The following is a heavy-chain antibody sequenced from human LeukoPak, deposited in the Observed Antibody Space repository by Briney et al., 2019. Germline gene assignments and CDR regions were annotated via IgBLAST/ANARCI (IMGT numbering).Heavy chain of an antibody. V-gene: IGHV4-38-2*02. CDR3: AGEGGEWELNEYYFDY. CDR1: GYSISSGYY. Sequence: SETLSLTCTVSGYSISSGYYWGWIRQPPGKGLEWIGSIYHSGSTYYNPSLKSRVTISVDTSKNQFSLKLSSVTAADTAVYYCAGEGGEWELNEYYFDYWGQGTLVTVSS. CDR2: IYHSGST. J-gene: IGHJ4*02. D-gene: IGHD1-26*01.